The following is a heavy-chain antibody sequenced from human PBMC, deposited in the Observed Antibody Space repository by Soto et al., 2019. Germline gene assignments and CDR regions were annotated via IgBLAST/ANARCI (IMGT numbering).Heavy chain of an antibody. CDR3: ASSYSNYALIDYYYYGMDG. D-gene: IGHD4-4*01. CDR1: GYTFTSYA. Sequence: QVQLVQSGAEVKKPGASVKVSCKASGYTFTSYAMHWVRQAPGQRLEWMGWINAGNGNTKYSQKFRGRVTITRDTSASTAYMELSSLRSEDTAVYYCASSYSNYALIDYYYYGMDGWGQGTTVTVSS. CDR2: INAGNGNT. V-gene: IGHV1-3*01. J-gene: IGHJ6*02.